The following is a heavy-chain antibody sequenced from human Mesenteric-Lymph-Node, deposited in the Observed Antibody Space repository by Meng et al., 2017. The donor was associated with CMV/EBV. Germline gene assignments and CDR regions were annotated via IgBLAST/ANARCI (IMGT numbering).Heavy chain of an antibody. CDR1: AYSCAGNSTG. Sequence: ISAYSCAGNSTGWSWIRQSPARGLEWLGRTYYRSNWYHDYAVSVKRRITITPDTSKNQFSLQLNSVTPEDTAVYYCAREVAVAGNFDYWGQGTLVTVSS. V-gene: IGHV6-1*01. CDR2: TYYRSNWYH. CDR3: AREVAVAGNFDY. D-gene: IGHD6-19*01. J-gene: IGHJ4*02.